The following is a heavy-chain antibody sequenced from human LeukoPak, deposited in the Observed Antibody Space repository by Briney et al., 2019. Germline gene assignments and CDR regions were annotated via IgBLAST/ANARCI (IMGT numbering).Heavy chain of an antibody. J-gene: IGHJ4*02. V-gene: IGHV4-39*01. D-gene: IGHD6-13*01. Sequence: SETLSLTCTVSGGSISSSSYSWGWIRQPPGKGLEWIGVIYHSGGTYYNPSLKSRLTMSVDTSKKQFSLKLSSVTATDTAVYYCASLIAAGYFDHWGQGTLVTVSS. CDR2: IYHSGGT. CDR1: GGSISSSSYS. CDR3: ASLIAAGYFDH.